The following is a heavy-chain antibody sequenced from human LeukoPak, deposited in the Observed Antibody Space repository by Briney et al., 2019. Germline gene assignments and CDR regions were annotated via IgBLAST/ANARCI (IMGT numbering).Heavy chain of an antibody. CDR2: INPNSGGT. D-gene: IGHD3-10*01. CDR1: GYTFTGYY. V-gene: IGHV1-2*04. J-gene: IGHJ4*02. CDR3: ARAPAEVYGSGSYYYFDY. Sequence: ASVKVSCKASGYTFTGYYMHWVRQAPGQGLEWMGWINPNSGGTNYAQKFQGWVTMTRDTSISTAYMELSRLRSDDTAVYYCARAPAEVYGSGSYYYFDYWGQGTQVTVSS.